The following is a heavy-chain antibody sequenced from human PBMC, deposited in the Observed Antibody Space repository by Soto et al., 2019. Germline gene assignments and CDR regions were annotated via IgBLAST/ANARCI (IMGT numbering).Heavy chain of an antibody. V-gene: IGHV4-59*01. J-gene: IGHJ4*02. CDR3: AATYYDDRSGDTRLDY. CDR2: IYYSGST. D-gene: IGHD3-22*01. CDR1: GCSLSIYY. Sequence: SETLSLTCTFSGCSLSIYYWSWIRQPPGKGLEWIGYIYYSGSTNYNPSLKSRVTISVDTSKNQFSLKLSSVTAAETAVYYCAATYYDDRSGDTRLDYWGQGTLVTVSS.